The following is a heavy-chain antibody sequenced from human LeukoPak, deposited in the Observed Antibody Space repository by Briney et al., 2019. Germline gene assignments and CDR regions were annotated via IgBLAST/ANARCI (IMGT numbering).Heavy chain of an antibody. CDR1: GGSISGYY. CDR2: INHSGST. V-gene: IGHV4-34*01. J-gene: IGHJ5*02. Sequence: SETLSLTCTVSGGSISGYYWSWIRQPPGKGLEWIGEINHSGSTNYNPSLKSRVTISVDTSKNQFSLKLSSVTAADTAVYYCARYEIPLTTVTYNWFDPWGQGTLVTVSS. D-gene: IGHD4-11*01. CDR3: ARYEIPLTTVTYNWFDP.